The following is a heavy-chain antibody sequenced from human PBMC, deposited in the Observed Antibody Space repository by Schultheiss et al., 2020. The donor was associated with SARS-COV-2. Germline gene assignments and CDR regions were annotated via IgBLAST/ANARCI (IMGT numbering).Heavy chain of an antibody. D-gene: IGHD5-18*01. CDR3: ARGGYSYGYIF. CDR2: ISSSSTI. V-gene: IGHV3-69-1*01. Sequence: GGSLRLSCAASGFTFSDYYMNWVRQAPGKGLEWVSSISSSSTIYYADSVKGRFTISRDNAKNSLYLQMNSLRAEDTAVYYCARGGYSYGYIFWGQGTLVTVSS. CDR1: GFTFSDYY. J-gene: IGHJ4*02.